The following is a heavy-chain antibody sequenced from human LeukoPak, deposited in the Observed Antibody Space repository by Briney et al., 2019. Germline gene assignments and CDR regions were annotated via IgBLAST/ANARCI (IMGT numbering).Heavy chain of an antibody. CDR3: AGGRRYCSGGNCPVNLFGP. CDR1: GGSFSGYY. J-gene: IGHJ5*02. D-gene: IGHD2-15*01. CDR2: INHSGST. V-gene: IGHV4-34*01. Sequence: SETLSLTCAVYGGSFSGYYWSWIRQPPGKGLEWIGEINHSGSTNYNPSLKSRVTISVDTSKNQFSLKLSSVTAADTAVYYCAGGRRYCSGGNCPVNLFGPLGQGTLVTVSS.